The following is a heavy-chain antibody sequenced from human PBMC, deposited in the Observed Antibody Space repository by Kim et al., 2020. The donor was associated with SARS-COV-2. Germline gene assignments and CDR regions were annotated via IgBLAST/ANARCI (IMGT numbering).Heavy chain of an antibody. CDR3: ARDPGYSSGWYGIDY. Sequence: AVSVKSRITINPDTSKNQFSRQLNSVTPEDTAVYYCARDPGYSSGWYGIDYWGQGTLVTVSS. J-gene: IGHJ4*02. D-gene: IGHD6-19*01. V-gene: IGHV6-1*01.